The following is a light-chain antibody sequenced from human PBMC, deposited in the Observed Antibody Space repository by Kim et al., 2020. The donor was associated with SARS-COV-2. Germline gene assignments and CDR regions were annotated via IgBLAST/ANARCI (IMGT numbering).Light chain of an antibody. V-gene: IGLV7-46*01. CDR2: DTS. J-gene: IGLJ2*01. CDR3: LLSYSVAGGAHVV. CDR1: TGAVTSGHY. Sequence: QAVVTQEPPLTVSPGGTVTLTCGSSTGAVTSGHYPYWFQQKPGQAPRTLIYDTSNKHSWTPARFSGSLLGGKAALTLSGAQPEDEADYYCLLSYSVAGGAHVVFGGGTQLTVL.